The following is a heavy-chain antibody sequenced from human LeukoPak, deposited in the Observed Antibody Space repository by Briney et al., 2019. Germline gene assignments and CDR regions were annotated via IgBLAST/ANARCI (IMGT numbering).Heavy chain of an antibody. V-gene: IGHV3-33*08. CDR2: IWYDGSNK. J-gene: IGHJ4*02. Sequence: GGSLRLSCAASGFTVSNNYMSWVRQAPGKGLEWVAVIWYDGSNKYYADSVRGRFTISRDNSKSTLYLQMNSLRAEDSALYYCARGVTTADYWGQGTLVTVSS. CDR1: GFTVSNNY. D-gene: IGHD4-17*01. CDR3: ARGVTTADY.